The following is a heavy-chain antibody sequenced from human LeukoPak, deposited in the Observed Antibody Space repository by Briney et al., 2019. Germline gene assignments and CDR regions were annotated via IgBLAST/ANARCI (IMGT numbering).Heavy chain of an antibody. CDR3: ARVGSLNYYDSSGYYPFDY. J-gene: IGHJ4*02. Sequence: SETLSLTCTVSGGSISSSPYYWGWIRQPPGKGLEWIGTIYYSGSTYYNPSLKSRVTISVDTSKNRFSLKLTSVTAADTAVYYCARVGSLNYYDSSGYYPFDYWGQGTLVTVSS. V-gene: IGHV4-39*01. D-gene: IGHD3-22*01. CDR1: GGSISSSPYY. CDR2: IYYSGST.